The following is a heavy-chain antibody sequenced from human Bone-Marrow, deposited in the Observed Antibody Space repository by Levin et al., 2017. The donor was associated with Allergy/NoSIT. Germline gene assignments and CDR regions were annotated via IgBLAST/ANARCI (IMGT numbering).Heavy chain of an antibody. D-gene: IGHD7-27*01. CDR3: ARDRKITTTGDTYFYGMDV. CDR2: IYYSGST. CDR1: GGSISGYY. Sequence: SETLSLTCTVSGGSISGYYWSWIRQPPGKGLEWIGYIYYSGSTKYNPSLKSRVTISVDTSTNQFSLKLNSVTAADTALYYCARDRKITTTGDTYFYGMDVWGQGTTVTVSS. J-gene: IGHJ6*02. V-gene: IGHV4-59*01.